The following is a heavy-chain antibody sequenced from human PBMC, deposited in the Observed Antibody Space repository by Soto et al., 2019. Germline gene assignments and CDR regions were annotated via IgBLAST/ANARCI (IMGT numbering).Heavy chain of an antibody. CDR1: GGSISSGDYY. Sequence: QVQLQESGPGLVKPSQTLSLTCTVSGGSISSGDYYWSWIRQHPGKGLEWIGYIYYSGSTYYNPSPRSRVTXPXDXXKTRSSQKLSSLTAADTAVYYCARWWSGSRQRFDPWGQGTLVTVSA. J-gene: IGHJ5*02. V-gene: IGHV4-31*03. D-gene: IGHD3-3*01. CDR3: ARWWSGSRQRFDP. CDR2: IYYSGST.